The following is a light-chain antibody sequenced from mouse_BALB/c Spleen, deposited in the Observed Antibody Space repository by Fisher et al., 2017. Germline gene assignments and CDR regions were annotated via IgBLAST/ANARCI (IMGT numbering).Light chain of an antibody. CDR2: DTS. CDR1: SSVSY. J-gene: IGKJ2*01. V-gene: IGKV4-59*01. Sequence: IVMTQTTAIMSASPGEKVTMTCSASSSVSYMHWYQQKSSTSPKLWIYDTSKLASGVPARFSGSGSGTSYSLTISSMEAEDAAIYYCQQWNYPLYTFGGGTKLEIK. CDR3: QQWNYPLYT.